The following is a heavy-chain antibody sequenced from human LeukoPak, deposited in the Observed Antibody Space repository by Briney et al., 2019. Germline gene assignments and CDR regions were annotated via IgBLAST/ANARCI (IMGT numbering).Heavy chain of an antibody. CDR1: GGSISSYY. D-gene: IGHD5-18*01. CDR3: ARSPLDTAMVPHFDY. Sequence: SETLSLTCTVSGGSISSYYWSWIRQPPGKGLEWIGYIYYSGSTNYNPSLKSRVTISVDTSKNQFSLKLSSVTAEDTAVYYCARSPLDTAMVPHFDYWGQGTLVTVSS. V-gene: IGHV4-59*01. CDR2: IYYSGST. J-gene: IGHJ4*02.